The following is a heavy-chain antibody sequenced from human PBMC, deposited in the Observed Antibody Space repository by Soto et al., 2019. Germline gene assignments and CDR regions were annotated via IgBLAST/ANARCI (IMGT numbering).Heavy chain of an antibody. CDR2: ISSRDLSI. J-gene: IGHJ4*02. V-gene: IGHV3-11*01. D-gene: IGHD2-2*01. CDR3: AKARGYCSSTSCSCFDY. CDR1: GFIFSNYY. Sequence: GGSLRLSCTASGFIFSNYYMSWIRQAPGKGLEWVSSISSRDLSIYYADSVKGRFTIFRDNAKNSLFLHMSDLRAADTAVYYCAKARGYCSSTSCSCFDYWGQGTLVTVSS.